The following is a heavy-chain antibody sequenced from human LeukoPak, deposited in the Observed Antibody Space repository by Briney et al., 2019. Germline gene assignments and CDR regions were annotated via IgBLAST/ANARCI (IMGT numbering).Heavy chain of an antibody. V-gene: IGHV1-8*01. D-gene: IGHD6-13*01. CDR3: ASGGWQQLGYYYYMDV. CDR1: GYTFTSYD. J-gene: IGHJ6*03. CDR2: MNPNSGNT. Sequence: ASVKVSCKASGYTFTSYDINWVRQATGQGLEWMGWMNPNSGNTGYAQKFQGRVTMTRNTSISTAYMELSSRRSEDTAVYYCASGGWQQLGYYYYMDVWGKGTTVTVSS.